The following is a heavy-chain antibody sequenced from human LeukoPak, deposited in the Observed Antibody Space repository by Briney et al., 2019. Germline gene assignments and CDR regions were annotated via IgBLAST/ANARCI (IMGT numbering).Heavy chain of an antibody. CDR1: GYTFTSYY. Sequence: ASVKVSCKASGYTFTSYYMHWVRQAPGQGLEWMGIINPSGGSTSYAQKFQGRVTMTRDTSTSTVYMELSSLRSEDTAVYYCATSPVVPAAIRCPDYWGQGTLVTVSS. CDR2: INPSGGST. CDR3: ATSPVVPAAIRCPDY. D-gene: IGHD2-2*01. V-gene: IGHV1-46*01. J-gene: IGHJ4*02.